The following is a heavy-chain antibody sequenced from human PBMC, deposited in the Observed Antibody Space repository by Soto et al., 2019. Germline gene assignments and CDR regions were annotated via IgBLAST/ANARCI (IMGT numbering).Heavy chain of an antibody. CDR2: VSASGLNT. CDR1: GFTFSTYA. CDR3: AKDRPRRTSGYFFAY. V-gene: IGHV3-23*01. Sequence: EVQLLESGGKLVQPGGSLTLSCAASGFTFSTYAMAWVRQAPGKGLEWVSGVSASGLNTDYADPVKGRFYISRDNSKNSVSLPMNSLRAEDTALYYSAKDRPRRTSGYFFAYWGQGTPVTVSS. J-gene: IGHJ4*02. D-gene: IGHD7-27*01.